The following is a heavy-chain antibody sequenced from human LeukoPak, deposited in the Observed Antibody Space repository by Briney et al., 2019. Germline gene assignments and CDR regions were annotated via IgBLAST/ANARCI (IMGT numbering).Heavy chain of an antibody. CDR2: ISGSGGST. Sequence: GGSLRLSCAASGFTFSSYAMSWVRQAPGKGLEWVSAISGSGGSTYYADSVKGRFTISRDNSKNTLYLQMNSLRAEDTAVYYCAKVGRELLPYYYYMDVWGKGTTVTVSS. CDR1: GFTFSSYA. V-gene: IGHV3-23*01. J-gene: IGHJ6*03. D-gene: IGHD1-26*01. CDR3: AKVGRELLPYYYYMDV.